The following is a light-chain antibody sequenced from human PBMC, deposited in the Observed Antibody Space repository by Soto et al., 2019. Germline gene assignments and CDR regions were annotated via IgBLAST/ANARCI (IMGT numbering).Light chain of an antibody. CDR1: QSVSSN. J-gene: IGKJ5*01. Sequence: EIVKTQSPATLSVSPGERATLSCRASQSVSSNLAWYQQKPGQAPRLLIYGASTRATGIPARFSGSGSGTEFTLTISSLQSEDFAVYCCQQYNNWPITFGKGTRLEIK. CDR3: QQYNNWPIT. CDR2: GAS. V-gene: IGKV3-15*01.